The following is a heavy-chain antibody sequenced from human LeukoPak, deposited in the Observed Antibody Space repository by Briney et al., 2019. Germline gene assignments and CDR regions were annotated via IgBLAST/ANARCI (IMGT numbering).Heavy chain of an antibody. CDR1: GYTFTTYG. CDR2: ISAYTGDT. CDR3: ARTPRYDFWSGYLFDY. D-gene: IGHD3-3*01. J-gene: IGHJ4*02. Sequence: ASVKVSCKASGYTFTTYGVGWVRQAPGQGLEWMGWISAYTGDTSYAQKLQGRVTMTTDTSTSTAYMKLRSLRSDDTAVYYCARTPRYDFWSGYLFDYWGQGTLVTVSS. V-gene: IGHV1-18*01.